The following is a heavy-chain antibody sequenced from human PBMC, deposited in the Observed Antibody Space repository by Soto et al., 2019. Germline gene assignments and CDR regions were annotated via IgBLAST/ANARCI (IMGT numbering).Heavy chain of an antibody. J-gene: IGHJ3*02. CDR2: INPSGGST. Sequence: ASVKVSCKVSGYTITELSMYWVRQTPGQGLEWMGIINPSGGSTSYAQKFQGRVTMTRDTSTSTVYMELSSLRSEDTAVYYCARERSFGVVISLPDAFDIWGQGTMVTVSS. V-gene: IGHV1-46*03. D-gene: IGHD3-3*01. CDR3: ARERSFGVVISLPDAFDI. CDR1: GYTITELS.